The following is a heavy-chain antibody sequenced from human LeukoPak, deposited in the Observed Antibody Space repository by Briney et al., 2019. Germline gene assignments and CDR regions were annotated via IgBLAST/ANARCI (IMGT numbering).Heavy chain of an antibody. CDR1: GFTFSSYW. V-gene: IGHV3-74*01. CDR2: INSDGSST. Sequence: PGGSLRLSCAASGFTFSSYWMHWVRQAPGKGLVWVSRINSDGSSTSYADSVKGRFTTSRDDSKDTVYLQMSSLRAEDTAIYYCAKDIQSTYWGQGTLVTVSS. D-gene: IGHD2-15*01. J-gene: IGHJ4*02. CDR3: AKDIQSTY.